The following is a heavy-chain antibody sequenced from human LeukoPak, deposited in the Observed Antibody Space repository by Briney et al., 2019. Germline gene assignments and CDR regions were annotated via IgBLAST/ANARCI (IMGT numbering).Heavy chain of an antibody. D-gene: IGHD6-13*01. CDR3: ARDVTIAAAEDY. V-gene: IGHV3-30*04. Sequence: GRSLRLSCAASGFTFSSYAMHWVRQAPGKGLEWVAVISYDGSNKYYADSVKGRFTISRDNSKNTLYLQMNSLRAEDTAVYYCARDVTIAAAEDYWGQGTLVTVSP. J-gene: IGHJ4*02. CDR1: GFTFSSYA. CDR2: ISYDGSNK.